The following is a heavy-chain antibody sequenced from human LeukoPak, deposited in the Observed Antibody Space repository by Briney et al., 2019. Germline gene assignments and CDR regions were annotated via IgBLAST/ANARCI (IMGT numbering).Heavy chain of an antibody. CDR1: GFTFSSYG. Sequence: PGGSLRLSCAASGFTFSSYGMHWVRQAPGKGLEWVAFIRYDGSDKYYADSVKGRFTISIDNSKNTLYLQMNSLRGEDTAVYYCAKIGAVAGHFDYWGQGTLVTVSS. J-gene: IGHJ4*02. D-gene: IGHD6-19*01. V-gene: IGHV3-30*02. CDR3: AKIGAVAGHFDY. CDR2: IRYDGSDK.